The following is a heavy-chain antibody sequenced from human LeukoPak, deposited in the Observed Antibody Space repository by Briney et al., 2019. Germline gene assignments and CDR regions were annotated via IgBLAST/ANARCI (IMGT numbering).Heavy chain of an antibody. J-gene: IGHJ4*02. CDR1: GFTFSSYS. CDR3: GRVVYSSSWYKGGDY. D-gene: IGHD6-13*01. CDR2: ISSSSSYI. V-gene: IGHV3-21*01. Sequence: GGSLTLSCAASGFTFSSYSMNWVRQAPGKGLEWVSSISSSSSYIYYADSVKGRFTISRDNAKNSLYLQMNSLRAEDTAVYYCGRVVYSSSWYKGGDYWGQGPLVTVTS.